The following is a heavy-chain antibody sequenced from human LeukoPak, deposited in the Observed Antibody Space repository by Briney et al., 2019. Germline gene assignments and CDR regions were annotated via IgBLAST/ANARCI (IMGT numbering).Heavy chain of an antibody. Sequence: SGTLSLTCAVSGGSISSSNRWSWVRQPPGKGLEWIGEIYHSGSTNYSPSLKSRVTMSVDKSKNQFSLKLSSVTAADTAVYYCARGQWLVPLDYWGQGTLVIVSS. D-gene: IGHD6-19*01. CDR3: ARGQWLVPLDY. J-gene: IGHJ4*02. CDR2: IYHSGST. V-gene: IGHV4-4*02. CDR1: GGSISSSNR.